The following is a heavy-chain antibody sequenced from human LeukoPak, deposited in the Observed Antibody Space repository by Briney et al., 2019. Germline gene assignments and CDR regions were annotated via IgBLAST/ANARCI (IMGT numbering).Heavy chain of an antibody. D-gene: IGHD5-18*01. CDR2: IRYDGSNK. CDR1: GFTFSSYG. CDR3: AKDWRNLSKRGYSYGLDY. Sequence: GGSLRLSCAASGFTFSSYGMHWVRQAPGKGLEWVAFIRYDGSNKYYADSVKGRFTISRDNSKNTLYLQMNSLRAEDTAVYYRAKDWRNLSKRGYSYGLDYWGQGTLVTVSS. J-gene: IGHJ4*02. V-gene: IGHV3-30*02.